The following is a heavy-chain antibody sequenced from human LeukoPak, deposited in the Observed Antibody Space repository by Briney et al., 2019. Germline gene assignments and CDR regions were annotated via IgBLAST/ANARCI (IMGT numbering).Heavy chain of an antibody. CDR3: ARVKSYYYDTSDKDAFDI. CDR2: INPSGGST. V-gene: IGHV1-46*01. J-gene: IGHJ3*02. CDR1: GYTFTNHY. Sequence: ASVKVSCKASGYTFTNHYIHWVRQAPGQGLEWMGIINPSGGSTSYAQNFQGRVTMTRDTSTSTVYMELSSLRSEDTAVYYCARVKSYYYDTSDKDAFDIWGQGTMVTVSS. D-gene: IGHD3-22*01.